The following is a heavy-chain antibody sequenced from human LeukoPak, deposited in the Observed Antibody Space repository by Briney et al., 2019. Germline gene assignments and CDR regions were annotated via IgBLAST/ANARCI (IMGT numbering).Heavy chain of an antibody. CDR2: ISGSGST. J-gene: IGHJ5*02. CDR3: ARDSGTTGEVKFDP. V-gene: IGHV4-4*07. D-gene: IGHD3-10*01. CDR1: GGSINSY. Sequence: SETLSFTCTVSGGSINSYWSWMRQPAGKGLEWIGRISGSGSTTYNPSLKSRLSISIDTSKNQFSLKLMSVTAADTAVYYCARDSGTTGEVKFDPWGQGTLVTVSS.